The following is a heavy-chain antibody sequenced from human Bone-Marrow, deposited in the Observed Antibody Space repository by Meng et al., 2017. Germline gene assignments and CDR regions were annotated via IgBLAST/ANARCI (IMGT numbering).Heavy chain of an antibody. J-gene: IGHJ3*02. CDR2: ISSSSSYI. D-gene: IGHD6-19*01. CDR1: GFTFSSYS. CDR3: AKDRQVIAVAGDAFDI. V-gene: IGHV3-21*04. Sequence: GESLKISCAASGFTFSSYSMNWVRQAPGKGLEWVSSISSSSSYIYYADSVKGRFTISRDNSKNTLYLQMNSLRAEDTAVYYCAKDRQVIAVAGDAFDIWGQGTMVTVSS.